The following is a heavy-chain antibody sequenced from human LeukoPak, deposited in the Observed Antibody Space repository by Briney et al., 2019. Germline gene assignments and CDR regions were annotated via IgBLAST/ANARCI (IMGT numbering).Heavy chain of an antibody. V-gene: IGHV1-2*02. Sequence: ASVKVSCKASGYTFTGYYMHWVRQAPGQGLEWMGWINPNSGGTNYAQKFQGRVTMTRDTSISTAYMELSRLRSDDTAVYYCARGGGLWFGGVGGYYYYMDVWGKGTTVTVSS. J-gene: IGHJ6*03. D-gene: IGHD3-16*01. CDR2: INPNSGGT. CDR1: GYTFTGYY. CDR3: ARGGGLWFGGVGGYYYYMDV.